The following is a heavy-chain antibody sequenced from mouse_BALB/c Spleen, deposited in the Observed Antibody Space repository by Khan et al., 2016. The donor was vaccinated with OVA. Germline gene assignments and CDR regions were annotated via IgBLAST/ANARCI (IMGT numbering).Heavy chain of an antibody. J-gene: IGHJ3*01. D-gene: IGHD1-1*01. CDR2: VSTGGTYT. CDR3: TRLAYYYDSEGFAY. V-gene: IGHV5-6*01. CDR1: GFTFSTYG. Sequence: EVELVESGGDLVKPGGSLKLSCAASGFTFSTYGMSWVRQTPDRRLEWVATVSTGGTYTYYLDSVKGRFTISRDNAKNTLYLQMSSLKSKDTAMFYCTRLAYYYDSEGFAYWGQGTLVTVSA.